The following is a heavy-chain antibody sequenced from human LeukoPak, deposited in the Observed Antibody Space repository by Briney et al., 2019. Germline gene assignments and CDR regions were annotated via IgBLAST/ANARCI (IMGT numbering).Heavy chain of an antibody. CDR2: IKQDGSEK. D-gene: IGHD3-22*01. Sequence: GGSLRLSCVGSGFTFSSYSMNWVRQAPGKGLEWVANIKQDGSEKYYVDSVKGRFTISRDNAKNSLYLQMNSLRAEDTAVYYCYSYYYDSSGYYSPPDYWGQGTLVTVSS. V-gene: IGHV3-7*03. CDR3: YSYYYDSSGYYSPPDY. CDR1: GFTFSSYS. J-gene: IGHJ4*02.